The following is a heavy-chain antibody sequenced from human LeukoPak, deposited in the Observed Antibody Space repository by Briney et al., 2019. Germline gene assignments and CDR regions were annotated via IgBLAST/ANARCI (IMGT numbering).Heavy chain of an antibody. Sequence: GRSLRLSCAASGFTFSSYAMHWVRQAPGKGLEWVAVISYDGSNKYYADSVKGRFTISRDNAKNSLYLQMNSLRAEDTAVYYCARDEGWELLDYWGQGTLVTVSS. CDR2: ISYDGSNK. D-gene: IGHD1-26*01. V-gene: IGHV3-30*07. CDR3: ARDEGWELLDY. J-gene: IGHJ4*02. CDR1: GFTFSSYA.